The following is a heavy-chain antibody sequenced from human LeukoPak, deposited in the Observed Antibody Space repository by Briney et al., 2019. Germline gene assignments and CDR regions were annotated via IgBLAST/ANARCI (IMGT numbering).Heavy chain of an antibody. CDR1: GYTFTSYG. J-gene: IGHJ4*02. Sequence: ASVKVSCKASGYTFTSYGISWVRQAPGQGLEWMGWISAYSGNTNYAQKLQGRITMTIETSTSTAYMELRSLRSDDTAVYYCARGGSRVVTYGNFDYWGQGTLVTVSS. CDR2: ISAYSGNT. D-gene: IGHD2-21*02. CDR3: ARGGSRVVTYGNFDY. V-gene: IGHV1-18*01.